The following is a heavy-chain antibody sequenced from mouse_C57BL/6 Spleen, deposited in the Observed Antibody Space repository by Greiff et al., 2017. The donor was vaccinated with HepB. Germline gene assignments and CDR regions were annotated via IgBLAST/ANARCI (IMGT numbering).Heavy chain of an antibody. CDR2: ISSGSSTI. CDR3: ARSPFYYDYDGDWYFDV. V-gene: IGHV5-17*01. D-gene: IGHD2-4*01. Sequence: EVQLVESGGGLVKPGGSLKLSCAASGFTFSDYGMHWVRQAPEKGLEWVAYISSGSSTIYYADTVKGRFTISRDNAKNTLFLQMTSLRSEDTAMYYCARSPFYYDYDGDWYFDVWGTGTTVTVSS. J-gene: IGHJ1*03. CDR1: GFTFSDYG.